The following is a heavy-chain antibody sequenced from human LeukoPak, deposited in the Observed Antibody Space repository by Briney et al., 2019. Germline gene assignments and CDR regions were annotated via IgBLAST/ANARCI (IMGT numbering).Heavy chain of an antibody. CDR3: ATKQWLAPPPNS. CDR1: GFTFSKYW. V-gene: IGHV3-74*01. CDR2: INTDGTVT. D-gene: IGHD6-19*01. J-gene: IGHJ4*02. Sequence: GGPLRLSCAASGFTFSKYWMLWVRQAPGKGPESVSRINTDGTVTTYADSVKGRLTVSRDNADNTMFLQMNSVRDEDTAVYYCATKQWLAPPPNSWGQGTPVTVSS.